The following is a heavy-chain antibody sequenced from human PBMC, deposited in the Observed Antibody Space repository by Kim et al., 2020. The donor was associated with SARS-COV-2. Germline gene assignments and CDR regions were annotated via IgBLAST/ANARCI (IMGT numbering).Heavy chain of an antibody. Sequence: GGSLRLSCAASGFTFSSYGMHWVRQAPGKGLEWVAVISYDGSNKYYADSVKGRFTISRDNSKNTLYLQMNSLRAEDTAVYYCATSHKPYSSSWYAFDYWG. V-gene: IGHV3-30*03. CDR2: ISYDGSNK. D-gene: IGHD6-13*01. J-gene: IGHJ4*01. CDR3: ATSHKPYSSSWYAFDY. CDR1: GFTFSSYG.